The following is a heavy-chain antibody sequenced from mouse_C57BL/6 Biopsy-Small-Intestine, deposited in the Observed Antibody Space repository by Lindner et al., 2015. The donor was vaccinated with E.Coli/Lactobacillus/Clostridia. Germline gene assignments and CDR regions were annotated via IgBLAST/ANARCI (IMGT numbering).Heavy chain of an antibody. Sequence: SVKVSCKASGYMFSYYYIHWVRQAPGQGPEWMGIINPSGGSTSYAQKFQGRVNMTTDASTGTAYMELSSLRFEDTAVYYCFRGYHYESTGDSWGQGTLVTVSS. D-gene: IGHD1-2*01. CDR1: GYMFSYYY. CDR3: FRGYHYESTGDS. J-gene: IGHJ4*01. CDR2: INPSGGST. V-gene: IGHV1-26*01.